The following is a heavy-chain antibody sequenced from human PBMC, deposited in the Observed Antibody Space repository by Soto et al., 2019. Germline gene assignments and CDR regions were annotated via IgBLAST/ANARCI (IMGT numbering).Heavy chain of an antibody. D-gene: IGHD5-12*01. CDR3: ARDIVANPHYYFYGMDV. CDR2: ISYDGSNK. CDR1: GFIFSNYG. V-gene: IGHV3-30*03. Sequence: QPGGSLRLSCAASGFIFSNYGMHWVRQAPGKGLEWATVISYDGSNKYYADSVKGRFTISRDNSKNTLYLQMNSLRAEDTAVYYCARDIVANPHYYFYGMDVWGQGTTVTVSS. J-gene: IGHJ6*02.